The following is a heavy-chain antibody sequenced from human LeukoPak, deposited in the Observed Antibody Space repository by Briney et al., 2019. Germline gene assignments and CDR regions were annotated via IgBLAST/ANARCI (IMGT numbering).Heavy chain of an antibody. J-gene: IGHJ4*02. V-gene: IGHV4-39*01. Sequence: SETLSLTCTVSGGSISSSSYFWGWIRQPPGKGLEWIGSIYYSGNTYYNPSLKSRVTISLDTSKNQFSLKLGSVTAADTAVYYCARRNRWELLDFWGQGALVTVSS. CDR1: GGSISSSSYF. CDR3: ARRNRWELLDF. D-gene: IGHD1-26*01. CDR2: IYYSGNT.